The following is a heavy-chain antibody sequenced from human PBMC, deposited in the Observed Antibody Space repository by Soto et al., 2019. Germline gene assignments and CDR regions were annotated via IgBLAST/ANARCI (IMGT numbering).Heavy chain of an antibody. CDR2: ISGTGGAA. CDR1: GFTFGHSA. J-gene: IGHJ4*02. CDR3: AKPEEVVRGFDF. V-gene: IGHV3-23*01. Sequence: GGSLRLSCSASGFTFGHSAMSWVRQAPGKGLEWVAAISGTGGAAYYADSVKGRFTISRDNSRNTLFLQMNSLRVDDTAIYHCAKPEEVVRGFDFWGLGTLVTVSS. D-gene: IGHD3-10*01.